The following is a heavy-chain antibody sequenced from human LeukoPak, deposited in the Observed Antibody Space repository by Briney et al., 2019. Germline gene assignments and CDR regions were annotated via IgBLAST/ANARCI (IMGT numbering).Heavy chain of an antibody. CDR2: ISSSGSTI. J-gene: IGHJ4*02. CDR1: GFTFSDYY. CDR3: ATDSSGYYWEPDY. V-gene: IGHV3-11*01. Sequence: RGSLRLSCAASGFTFSDYYMSWIRQAPGKGLEWVSYISSSGSTIYYADSVKGRFTISRDNAKNSLYLQMNSLRAEDTAVYYCATDSSGYYWEPDYWGQGTLVTVSS. D-gene: IGHD3-22*01.